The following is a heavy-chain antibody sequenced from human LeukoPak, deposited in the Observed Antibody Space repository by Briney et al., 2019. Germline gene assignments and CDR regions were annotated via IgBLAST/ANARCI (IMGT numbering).Heavy chain of an antibody. CDR3: ARDQEWFGELSHFDY. D-gene: IGHD3-10*01. CDR2: IWYDGSNK. J-gene: IGHJ4*02. V-gene: IGHV3-33*01. Sequence: PGGSLRLSCAASGFIFSSYGMHWVRQAPGKGLEWVAVIWYDGSNKYYADSVKGRFTISRDNSKNTLYLQMNSLRAEDTAVYYCARDQEWFGELSHFDYWGQGTLVTVSS. CDR1: GFIFSSYG.